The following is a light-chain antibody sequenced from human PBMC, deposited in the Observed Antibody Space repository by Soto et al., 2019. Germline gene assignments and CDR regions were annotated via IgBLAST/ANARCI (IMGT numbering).Light chain of an antibody. CDR2: DAS. Sequence: EIAMTQSPATLSLSPGERATLSCRASQTIDNTLAWYQRKPGQAPRLLIYDASTRATGVPARFSGSGSGTDFTLTISSLQSEDFAVYYCQHYNYWPYTFGQGTKVDI. V-gene: IGKV3-15*01. CDR1: QTIDNT. CDR3: QHYNYWPYT. J-gene: IGKJ2*01.